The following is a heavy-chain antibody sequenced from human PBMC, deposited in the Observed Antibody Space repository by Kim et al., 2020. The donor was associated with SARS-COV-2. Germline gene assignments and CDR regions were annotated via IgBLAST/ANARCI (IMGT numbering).Heavy chain of an antibody. D-gene: IGHD3-22*01. CDR1: GFTFSSYW. CDR3: VRQDYYDSSGYYYYGLDV. CDR2: INKDGSEE. J-gene: IGHJ6*02. Sequence: GGSLRLSCAASGFTFSSYWMSWVRQTPGKGLEWVANINKDGSEEYYVDSVKGRFTISRDNAKNSLFLQMNSLRAEDTAVYYCVRQDYYDSSGYYYYGLDVWGQGTTVAVSS. V-gene: IGHV3-7*01.